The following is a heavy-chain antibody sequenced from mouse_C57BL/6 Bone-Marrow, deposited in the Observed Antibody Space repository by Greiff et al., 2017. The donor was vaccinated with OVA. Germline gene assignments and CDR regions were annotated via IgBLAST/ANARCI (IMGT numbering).Heavy chain of an antibody. J-gene: IGHJ2*01. D-gene: IGHD1-1*01. CDR2: IRSKSNNYAT. CDR1: GFSFNTYA. Sequence: GGGLVQPKGSLKLSCAASGFSFNTYAMNWVRQAPGKGLEWVARIRSKSNNYATYYADSVKDRFTISRDDSESMLYLQMNNLKTEDTAMYYCVRHGRHYGLDDWGQGTTLTVSS. CDR3: VRHGRHYGLDD. V-gene: IGHV10-1*01.